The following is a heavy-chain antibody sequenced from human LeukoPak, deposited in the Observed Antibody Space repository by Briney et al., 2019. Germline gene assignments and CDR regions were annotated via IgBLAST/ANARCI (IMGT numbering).Heavy chain of an antibody. CDR3: ARGTVYYGSGTSRY. Sequence: SETLSLTCAVYGRSFSGYYWSWIRQPPGKGLEWIGEINHSGSTNYNPSLKSRVTISVDTSKNQFSLKLSSVTAADTAVYYCARGTVYYGSGTSRYWGQGTLVTVSS. J-gene: IGHJ4*02. CDR1: GRSFSGYY. V-gene: IGHV4-34*01. CDR2: INHSGST. D-gene: IGHD3-10*01.